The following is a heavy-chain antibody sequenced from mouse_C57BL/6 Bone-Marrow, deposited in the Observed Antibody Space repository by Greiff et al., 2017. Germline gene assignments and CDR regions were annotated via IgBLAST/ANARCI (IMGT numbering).Heavy chain of an antibody. Sequence: VQLKQSGPGLAKPSQTLSLSCSVTGYSITSDYWNWIRKFPGNKLEYMGYISSSGSTYYNPSIISRISITRDTSKNQYYLQLNSVTTEDTATDYCARRSLYYNGSSFYTMAYWGQGTSVTVSA. J-gene: IGHJ4*01. CDR3: ARRSLYYNGSSFYTMAY. D-gene: IGHD1-1*01. CDR2: ISSSGST. CDR1: GYSITSDY. V-gene: IGHV3-8*01.